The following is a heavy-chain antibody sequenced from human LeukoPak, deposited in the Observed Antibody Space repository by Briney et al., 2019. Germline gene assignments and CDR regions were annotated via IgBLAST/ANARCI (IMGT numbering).Heavy chain of an antibody. CDR3: ARQVNYFDSSGYQV. Sequence: GESLKISCQGSGYNVASHWIGWVRQMPGKGLEWMGIIYPGDSDTRYSPSFEGQVTISVDRSISTAYLQWSSLKASDTAMYYCARQVNYFDSSGYQVWGQGTLVTVSS. CDR1: GYNVASHW. V-gene: IGHV5-51*01. J-gene: IGHJ4*02. CDR2: IYPGDSDT. D-gene: IGHD3-22*01.